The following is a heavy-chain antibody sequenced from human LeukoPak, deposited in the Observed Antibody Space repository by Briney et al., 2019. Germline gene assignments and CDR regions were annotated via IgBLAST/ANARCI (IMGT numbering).Heavy chain of an antibody. CDR2: INHSGST. CDR3: ARGSVTYYYDSSGYPIYFDY. J-gene: IGHJ4*02. CDR1: GGSFSGYY. D-gene: IGHD3-22*01. Sequence: SETLSLXCAVYGGSFSGYYWSWIRQPPGKGLEWIGEINHSGSTNYNPSLKSRVTISVDTSKNQFSLKLSSVTAADTAVYYCARGSVTYYYDSSGYPIYFDYWGQGTLVTVSS. V-gene: IGHV4-34*01.